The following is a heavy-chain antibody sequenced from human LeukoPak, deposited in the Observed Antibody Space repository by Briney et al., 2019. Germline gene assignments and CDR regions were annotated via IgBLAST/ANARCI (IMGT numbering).Heavy chain of an antibody. V-gene: IGHV3-74*01. CDR3: ARTYDSNGYYYDGY. D-gene: IGHD3-22*01. CDR2: INSDGSST. CDR1: GFTLSSYW. J-gene: IGHJ4*02. Sequence: PGGSLRLSCAASGFTLSSYWMHWVRQAPGKGLVWVSRINSDGSSTSYADSVKGRFTISRDNAKNTLYLQMNSLRAEDTAVYYCARTYDSNGYYYDGYWGQGTLVTVSS.